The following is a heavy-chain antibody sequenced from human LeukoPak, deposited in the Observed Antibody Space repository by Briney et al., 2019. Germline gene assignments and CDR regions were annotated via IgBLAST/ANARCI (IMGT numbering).Heavy chain of an antibody. CDR2: ISGSGGNT. Sequence: PGGSLRLSCAASGFTFSSYAMSWVRQAPGTGLEWVSAISGSGGNTYYADSVKGRFTISRDNSKNTLYLQMNSLRAEDTAVYHCGKRKGSNHGEFDYGGQGTLVTVSA. J-gene: IGHJ4*02. CDR1: GFTFSSYA. V-gene: IGHV3-23*01. CDR3: GKRKGSNHGEFDY. D-gene: IGHD6-13*01.